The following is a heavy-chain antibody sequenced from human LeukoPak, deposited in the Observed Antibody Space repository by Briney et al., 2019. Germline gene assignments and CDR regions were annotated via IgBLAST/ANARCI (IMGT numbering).Heavy chain of an antibody. CDR3: TKDKSARRAYGDAFDI. J-gene: IGHJ3*02. CDR1: GVILDDYA. Sequence: GRSLRLSCVASGVILDDYAIHWVRQAPGKGLEWVSGVCCHGDSIGYADSVKGRFTVSRDNAKRSLYLQMNSLRAEDTALYYCTKDKSARRAYGDAFDIWGQGTVVTVSS. CDR2: VCCHGDSI. V-gene: IGHV3-9*01. D-gene: IGHD4-17*01.